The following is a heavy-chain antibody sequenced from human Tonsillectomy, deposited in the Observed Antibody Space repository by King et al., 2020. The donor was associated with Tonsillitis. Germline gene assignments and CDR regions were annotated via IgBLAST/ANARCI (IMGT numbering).Heavy chain of an antibody. V-gene: IGHV3-48*04. CDR3: ARVVAADMPDAKYYYYYGMDV. D-gene: IGHD2-2*01. CDR1: GFTFSSYS. CDR2: ISSSTSTI. Sequence: VQLVESGGGLVQPGGSLRLSCEASGFTFSSYSMNWVRQAPGKGLEWVSYISSSTSTIYYADSVKGRFTVSRDNAKNSLFLAMNSLRGEDTAVYFCARVVAADMPDAKYYYYYGMDVWGQGTTVTVSS. J-gene: IGHJ6*02.